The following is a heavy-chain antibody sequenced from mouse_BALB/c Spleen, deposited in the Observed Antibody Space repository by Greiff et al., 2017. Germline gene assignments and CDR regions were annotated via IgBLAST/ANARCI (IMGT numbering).Heavy chain of an antibody. CDR3: ARDDYDSSWFAY. CDR2: IWGDGST. D-gene: IGHD2-4*01. V-gene: IGHV2-6-7*01. CDR1: GFSLTGYG. Sequence: QVQLKQSGPGLVAPSQSLSITCTVSGFSLTGYGVYWVRQPPGKGLEWLGMIWGDGSTDYNSALKSRLSISKDNSKSQVFLKMNSLQTDDTARYYCARDDYDSSWFAYWGQGTLVTVSA. J-gene: IGHJ3*01.